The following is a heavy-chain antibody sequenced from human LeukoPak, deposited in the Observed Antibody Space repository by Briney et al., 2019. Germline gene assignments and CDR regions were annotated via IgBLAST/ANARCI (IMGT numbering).Heavy chain of an antibody. Sequence: SETLSLTCAVYGGSFSGYYWSWIRQPPGKGLEWIGEINHSGSTNYNPSLKSRVTISVDTSKNQFSLKLSSVTAADTAVYYCARHSTAGKNYFDYWGQGTLVTVSS. CDR2: INHSGST. CDR3: ARHSTAGKNYFDY. D-gene: IGHD3-10*01. V-gene: IGHV4-34*01. J-gene: IGHJ4*02. CDR1: GGSFSGYY.